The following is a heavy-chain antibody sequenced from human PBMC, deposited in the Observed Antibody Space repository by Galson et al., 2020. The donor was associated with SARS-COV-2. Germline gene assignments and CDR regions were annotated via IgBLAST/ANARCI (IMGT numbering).Heavy chain of an antibody. CDR1: GGSISSYY. V-gene: IGHV4-59*01. J-gene: IGHJ6*02. D-gene: IGHD5-12*01. Sequence: SETLSLTCTVSGGSISSYYWSWIRQPPGKGLEWIGYIYYSGSTNYNPSLKSRVTISVDTSKNQFSLKLSSVTAADTAVYYCARDNHVDELYYGMDVWGQGTTFTVSS. CDR2: IYYSGST. CDR3: ARDNHVDELYYGMDV.